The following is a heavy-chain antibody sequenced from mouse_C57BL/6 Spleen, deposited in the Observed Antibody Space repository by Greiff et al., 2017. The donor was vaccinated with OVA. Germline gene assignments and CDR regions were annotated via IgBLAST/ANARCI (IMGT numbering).Heavy chain of an antibody. CDR2: IDPSDSYT. V-gene: IGHV1-50*01. Sequence: QVQLQQPGAELVKPGASVKLSCKASGYTFTSYWMQWVKQRPGQGLEWIGEIDPSDSYTNYNQKFKGKATLTVDTSSSTAYMQLSSLTSEEAAVYYCARCHYGNYEAMDYWGQGTSVTVSS. D-gene: IGHD2-1*01. J-gene: IGHJ4*01. CDR3: ARCHYGNYEAMDY. CDR1: GYTFTSYW.